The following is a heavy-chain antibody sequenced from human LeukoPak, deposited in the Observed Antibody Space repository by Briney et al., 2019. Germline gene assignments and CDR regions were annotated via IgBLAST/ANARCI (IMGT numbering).Heavy chain of an antibody. Sequence: PGGSLRLSCAASGFTFSSYWMHWVRQASGKGLEWVGRIRSKANSYATAYAASVKGRFTISRDDSKNTAYLQMNSLKTEDTAVYYCRGDDYGMDVWGQGTTVTVSS. CDR2: IRSKANSYAT. D-gene: IGHD3-16*01. CDR3: RGDDYGMDV. V-gene: IGHV3-73*01. J-gene: IGHJ6*02. CDR1: GFTFSSYW.